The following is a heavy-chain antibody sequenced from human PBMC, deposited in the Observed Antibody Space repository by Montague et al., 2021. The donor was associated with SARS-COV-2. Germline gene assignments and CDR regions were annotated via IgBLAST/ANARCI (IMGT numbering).Heavy chain of an antibody. CDR3: ARGTGYDYYFDC. D-gene: IGHD5-12*01. CDR1: GGSISDYY. V-gene: IGHV4-59*01. J-gene: IGHJ4*02. Sequence: SETLSLTCSVSGGSISDYYWNWIRQPPGKGLEWIGYIYYNTGTNXXHSPLQRRVITLLNTSKNQSPLNLRSVTAADTALYFCARGTGYDYYFDCWGLGTLVTVSS. CDR2: IYYNTGTN.